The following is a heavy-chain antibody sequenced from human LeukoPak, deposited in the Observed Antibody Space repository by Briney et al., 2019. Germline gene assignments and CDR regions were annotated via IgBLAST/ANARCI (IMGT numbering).Heavy chain of an antibody. V-gene: IGHV3-21*01. Sequence: GGSLRLSCAASGFTFSSYSMNWVRQVPGKGLEWVSSISSSSSYIYYADSVKGRFTISRDNAKNSLYLQMNSLRAEDTAVYYCARDPYYGSGRPYYFDYWGQGTLVTVSS. J-gene: IGHJ4*02. D-gene: IGHD3-10*01. CDR2: ISSSSSYI. CDR3: ARDPYYGSGRPYYFDY. CDR1: GFTFSSYS.